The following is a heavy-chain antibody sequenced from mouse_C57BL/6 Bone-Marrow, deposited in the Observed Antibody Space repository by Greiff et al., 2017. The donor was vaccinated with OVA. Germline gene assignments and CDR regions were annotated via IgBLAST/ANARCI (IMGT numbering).Heavy chain of an antibody. CDR1: GYTFTSYW. D-gene: IGHD1-1*01. CDR3: AIFTTVVAPYAMDY. Sequence: VQLQQPGAELVKPGASVKVSCKASGYTFTSYWMHWVKQRPGQGLEWIGRIHPSDSANNYNQKFKGTATLTVDKSSSTSYMQLSSLTSEDSAVYYCAIFTTVVAPYAMDYWGQGTSVTVSS. V-gene: IGHV1-74*01. J-gene: IGHJ4*01. CDR2: IHPSDSAN.